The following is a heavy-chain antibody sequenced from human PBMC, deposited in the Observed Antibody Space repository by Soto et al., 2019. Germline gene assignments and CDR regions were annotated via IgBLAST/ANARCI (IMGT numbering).Heavy chain of an antibody. Sequence: QGQLVQSGPEVKKPGASVKVSCKASGYTFSRYGISWVRQAPGQGIEWMGWISGYNGDTKYAQKVQGRVTMTIDTSTYTAYMELRSLTSDDTAIYYCAKNGQPPYYYYGMDVWGQGTTVTVSS. CDR3: AKNGQPPYYYYGMDV. J-gene: IGHJ6*02. CDR1: GYTFSRYG. CDR2: ISGYNGDT. V-gene: IGHV1-18*01. D-gene: IGHD2-8*01.